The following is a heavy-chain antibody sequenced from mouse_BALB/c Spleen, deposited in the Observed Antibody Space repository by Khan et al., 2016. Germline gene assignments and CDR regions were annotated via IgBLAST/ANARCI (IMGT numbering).Heavy chain of an antibody. Sequence: VQLVESGAELAKPGASVKMSCKASGYTFTTYWMHWVKQRPGQGLEWIGYINPTTGYTEYNQTFKDKATLTADKSSSTAYMQLSSLTSEDSAVYYCARYLDYWCHEATLTVSS. CDR1: GYTFTTYW. J-gene: IGHJ2*01. V-gene: IGHV1-7*01. CDR2: INPTTGYT. CDR3: ARYLDY.